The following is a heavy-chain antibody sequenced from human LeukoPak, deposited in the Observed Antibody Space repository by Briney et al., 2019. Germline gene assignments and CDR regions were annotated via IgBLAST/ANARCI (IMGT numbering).Heavy chain of an antibody. D-gene: IGHD3-22*01. V-gene: IGHV1-2*02. CDR2: INPKSGDT. Sequence: ASVKVSCKASGYTFTGYYMHWVRQAPGQGLEWMGWINPKSGDTNYAQKFQGGVAMTRDTSISTAYMEVSRLRSDDTAVYYCARFYYSDSSDVMTPAGAGVGQWGQGTLVTVSS. CDR3: ARFYYSDSSDVMTPAGAGVGQ. J-gene: IGHJ4*02. CDR1: GYTFTGYY.